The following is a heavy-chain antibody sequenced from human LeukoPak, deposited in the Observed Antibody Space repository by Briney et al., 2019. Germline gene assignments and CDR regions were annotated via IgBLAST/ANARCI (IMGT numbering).Heavy chain of an antibody. CDR2: INHSGST. CDR1: GGSFSGYY. J-gene: IGHJ3*02. D-gene: IGHD5-18*01. Sequence: SETLSLTCAVYGGSFSGYYWSWIRQPPGKGLEWIGEINHSGSTNYNPSLKSRVTISVDTSKNQFSLKLSSVTAADTAVYYCALDSTDAFDIWGQGTMVAVSS. CDR3: ALDSTDAFDI. V-gene: IGHV4-34*01.